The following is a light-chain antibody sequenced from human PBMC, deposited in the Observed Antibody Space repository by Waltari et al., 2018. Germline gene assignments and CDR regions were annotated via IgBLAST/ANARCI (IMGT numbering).Light chain of an antibody. CDR2: GAS. V-gene: IGKV3-20*01. CDR3: QQYGSSVMYT. Sequence: RASQRLISTYVACYQHKPGQAPTLHLYGASNRAAGIPDRFSGSGSETDSTHTISRLEAEDFGVYYCQQYGSSVMYTFGQGTKLEIK. CDR1: QRLISTY. J-gene: IGKJ2*01.